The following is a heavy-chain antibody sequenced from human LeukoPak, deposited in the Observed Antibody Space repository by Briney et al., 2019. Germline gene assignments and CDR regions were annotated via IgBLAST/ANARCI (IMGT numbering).Heavy chain of an antibody. CDR3: ARTGDGYFDY. V-gene: IGHV3-53*01. Sequence: GGSLRLSCAASGFTFSSYSMNWVRQAPGKGLEWVSVIYSGGSTYYADSVKGRFTISRDNSKNTLYLQMNSLRAEDTAVYYCARTGDGYFDYWGQGTLVTVSS. CDR2: IYSGGST. J-gene: IGHJ4*02. D-gene: IGHD2-21*01. CDR1: GFTFSSYS.